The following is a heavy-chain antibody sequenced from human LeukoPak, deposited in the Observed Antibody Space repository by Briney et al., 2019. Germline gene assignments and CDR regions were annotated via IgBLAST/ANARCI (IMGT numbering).Heavy chain of an antibody. Sequence: ASVKVSCKASGYTFTGYYMHWVRQAPGQGLEWMGRINPNSGGTNYAQKFQGRVTMTRDTSISTAYMELSRLRSDDTAVYYCARSYNWNFDFDSWGQGTLVTVSS. CDR2: INPNSGGT. CDR3: ARSYNWNFDFDS. D-gene: IGHD1-7*01. CDR1: GYTFTGYY. J-gene: IGHJ4*02. V-gene: IGHV1-2*06.